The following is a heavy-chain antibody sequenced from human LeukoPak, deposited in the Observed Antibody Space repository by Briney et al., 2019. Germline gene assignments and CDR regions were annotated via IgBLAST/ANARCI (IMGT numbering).Heavy chain of an antibody. CDR1: GFTFSSYA. Sequence: GGSLRLSCAASGFTFSSYAMSWVRQAPGKGLEWVSAISGSGGSTYYADSVKGRFTISRDNSKNTLYLQMNSLRAEDTAVYFCAKGGAADGLFAYWGQGTLVTVSS. D-gene: IGHD6-25*01. CDR3: AKGGAADGLFAY. V-gene: IGHV3-23*01. CDR2: ISGSGGST. J-gene: IGHJ4*02.